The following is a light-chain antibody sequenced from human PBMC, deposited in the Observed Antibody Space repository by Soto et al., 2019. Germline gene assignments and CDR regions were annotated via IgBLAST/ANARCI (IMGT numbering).Light chain of an antibody. J-gene: IGLJ1*01. CDR3: CSYADGSIYF. CDR1: SRDVGAYDY. CDR2: YVD. Sequence: QSVLAQPASVSGSPGQSITISCTGTSRDVGAYDYVSWYLQSPDKDPQLLIYYVDHRPSGVSSRFSGSKSGNTASLTISGLQAEDEGDYYCCSYADGSIYFFGTGTKVTVL. V-gene: IGLV2-14*03.